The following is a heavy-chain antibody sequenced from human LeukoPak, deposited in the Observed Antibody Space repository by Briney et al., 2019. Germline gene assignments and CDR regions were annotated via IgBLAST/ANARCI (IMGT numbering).Heavy chain of an antibody. CDR1: GFIFSNYA. CDR2: ISDSGGST. Sequence: GGSLRLSCAASGFIFSNYAMSWVRQAPGKGLEWVSSISDSGGSTFYADSVKGRFTIFRDNSKNTLYLQMNSLRAEDTAVYYCAKDPPCGGDCYSSWFAPWGQGTLVTVSS. J-gene: IGHJ5*02. V-gene: IGHV3-23*01. D-gene: IGHD2-21*02. CDR3: AKDPPCGGDCYSSWFAP.